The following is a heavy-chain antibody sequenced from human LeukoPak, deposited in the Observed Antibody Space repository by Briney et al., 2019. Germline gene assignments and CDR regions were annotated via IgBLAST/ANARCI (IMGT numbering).Heavy chain of an antibody. V-gene: IGHV3-15*01. J-gene: IGHJ6*03. CDR1: GFTFSNAW. Sequence: GGSLRLSCAASGFTFSNAWMSWVRQAPGKGLEWVGRIKSKTDGGTTDYAAPVKGRFTISRDDSKNTLYLQMNSLKTEDTAVYYCTTGYCSSTSCPSRYYYYYYYMDVWGKGTMVTVSS. CDR3: TTGYCSSTSCPSRYYYYYYYMDV. CDR2: IKSKTDGGTT. D-gene: IGHD2-2*01.